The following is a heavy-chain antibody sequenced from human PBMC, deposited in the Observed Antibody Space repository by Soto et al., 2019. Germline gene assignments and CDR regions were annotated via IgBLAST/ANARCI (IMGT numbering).Heavy chain of an antibody. J-gene: IGHJ4*02. D-gene: IGHD2-2*01. CDR2: INSDGSST. CDR1: GFTFSNYW. Sequence: EVQLVESGGGLVQPGGSLRLSCTASGFTFSNYWMHWVRQPPGKGLVWVSRINSDGSSTTYADSVKGRFTISRDNAKNTLYLQMDSLRAEDTAVYYCARVETCNSMSCYSVFESWGQGTLVTVSS. CDR3: ARVETCNSMSCYSVFES. V-gene: IGHV3-74*03.